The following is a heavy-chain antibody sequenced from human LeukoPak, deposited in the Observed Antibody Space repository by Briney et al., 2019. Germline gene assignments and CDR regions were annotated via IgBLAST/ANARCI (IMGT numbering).Heavy chain of an antibody. CDR3: ARGGDCSGGSCYSGDAFDI. D-gene: IGHD2-15*01. CDR1: GGSFSGYY. CDR2: INHSGST. J-gene: IGHJ3*02. Sequence: SETLSLTCAVYGGSFSGYYWSWIRQPPGKGLEWIGEINHSGSTNYNPSLKSRVTISADTSKNQFSLKLSSVTAADTAVYYCARGGDCSGGSCYSGDAFDIWGQGTMVTVSS. V-gene: IGHV4-34*01.